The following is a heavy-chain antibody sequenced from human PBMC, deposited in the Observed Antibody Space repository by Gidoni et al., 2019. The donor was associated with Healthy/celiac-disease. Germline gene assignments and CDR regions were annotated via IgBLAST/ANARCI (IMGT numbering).Heavy chain of an antibody. CDR1: RFTFSSYA. CDR2: ISGSGDTT. D-gene: IGHD3-22*01. J-gene: IGHJ3*02. V-gene: IGHV3-23*01. CDR3: AKFTMIVVVIESDAFDI. Sequence: EVQLLESGAGLVQPGGSLRLSCAASRFTFSSYAMTWVRQAPGKGLEWVSAISGSGDTTYYADFVRGRFTISRDNSKNTLYLQMNSLRAEDTAVYFCAKFTMIVVVIESDAFDIWGQGTMVTVSS.